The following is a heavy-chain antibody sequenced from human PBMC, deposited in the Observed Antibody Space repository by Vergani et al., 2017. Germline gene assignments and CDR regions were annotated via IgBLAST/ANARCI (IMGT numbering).Heavy chain of an antibody. CDR1: GGSITSSSYY. CDR2: ISGSGGST. Sequence: LQLQESGPGLVKPSETLSLTCTVSGGSITSSSYYWGWIRQPPGKGLEWVSAISGSGGSTYYADSVKGRFTISRDNSKNTLYLQMNSLRAEDTAVYYCAREMHSGLDYWGQGTLVTVSS. V-gene: IGHV3-23*01. D-gene: IGHD6-19*01. CDR3: AREMHSGLDY. J-gene: IGHJ4*02.